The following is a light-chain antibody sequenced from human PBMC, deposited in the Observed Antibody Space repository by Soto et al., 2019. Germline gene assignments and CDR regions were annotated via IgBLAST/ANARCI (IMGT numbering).Light chain of an antibody. CDR2: EGS. V-gene: IGLV2-23*03. CDR3: CSYAGSSTFG. Sequence: QSVLTQPASVSGSPGQSITISCTGTSSDVGSYNLVSWYQQHPGKAPKLMIYEGSKRPSGVSNRFSGSKSGNTAFLTISGLQAEDEADYYCCSYAGSSTFGFGTGTKVTVL. J-gene: IGLJ1*01. CDR1: SSDVGSYNL.